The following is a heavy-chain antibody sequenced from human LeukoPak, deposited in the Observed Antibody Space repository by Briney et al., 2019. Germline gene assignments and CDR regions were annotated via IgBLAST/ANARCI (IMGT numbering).Heavy chain of an antibody. J-gene: IGHJ4*02. Sequence: PGRSLRLSCAASGFTFSSYGMHWVRQAPGKGLEWVAVIWYDGSNKYYADSVKGRFTISRDNSKNTLYLQMNSLRAEDTAVYYCASGFWGSYRVDYWGQGTLVTVSS. V-gene: IGHV3-33*01. CDR3: ASGFWGSYRVDY. CDR2: IWYDGSNK. CDR1: GFTFSSYG. D-gene: IGHD3-16*02.